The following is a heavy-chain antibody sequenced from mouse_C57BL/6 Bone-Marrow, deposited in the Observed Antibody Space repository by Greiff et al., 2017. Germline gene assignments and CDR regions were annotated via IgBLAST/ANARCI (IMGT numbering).Heavy chain of an antibody. J-gene: IGHJ2*01. V-gene: IGHV1-50*01. D-gene: IGHD6-1*01. CDR3: ARGQLGCCY. Sequence: QVQLQQPGAELVKPGASVKLSCKASGYTFTSYWMQWVKQRPGQGLEWIGEIDPSDSYTNYNQKFKGKATLTVDTSSSTAYMQLSSLTSEDSAVYYCARGQLGCCYWGQGTTLTVSS. CDR2: IDPSDSYT. CDR1: GYTFTSYW.